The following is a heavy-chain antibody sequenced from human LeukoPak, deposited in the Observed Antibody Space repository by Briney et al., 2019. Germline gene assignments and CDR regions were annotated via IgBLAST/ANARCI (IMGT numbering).Heavy chain of an antibody. CDR2: IIGSGGST. V-gene: IGHV3-23*01. CDR3: AKGAYYDIWTGYYYLDY. J-gene: IGHJ4*02. D-gene: IGHD3-9*01. CDR1: GFTFSSYA. Sequence: GGSLILSCAASGFTFSSYAMSWFRQPPGKGLEWFSAIIGSGGSTYYSDSVKGGFTISRDNTKNTLYLQMNSVRAEDTAVYYCAKGAYYDIWTGYYYLDYWGQGTLVTVSS.